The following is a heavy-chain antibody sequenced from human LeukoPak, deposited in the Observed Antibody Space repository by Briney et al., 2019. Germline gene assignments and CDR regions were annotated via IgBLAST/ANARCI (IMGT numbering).Heavy chain of an antibody. CDR2: ISGSGVST. V-gene: IGHV3-23*01. J-gene: IGHJ5*02. Sequence: GGSLRLSCAASGFTFSSFAMSWVRQAPGKGLEWVSGISGSGVSTYYADSVKGRFTISRDNSKTSLYLQMNSLRTEDTALYYCAKDPATRDGHGAWFDPWGQGTLVTVSS. CDR1: GFTFSSFA. CDR3: AKDPATRDGHGAWFDP. D-gene: IGHD5-24*01.